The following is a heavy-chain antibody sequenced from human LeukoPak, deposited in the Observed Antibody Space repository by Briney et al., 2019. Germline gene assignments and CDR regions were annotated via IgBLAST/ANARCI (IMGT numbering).Heavy chain of an antibody. CDR3: ARASGYDIDHYYHYYMDV. Sequence: SETLSLTCTVSGDSLSSSYWSWIRQPAGKGLEWIGRIYTSGSTNYNPSLKSRVTMSVSTSKNQFSLKLSSVTAADTAVYYCARASGYDIDHYYHYYMDVWGKGTTVTISS. V-gene: IGHV4-4*07. CDR2: IYTSGST. D-gene: IGHD5-12*01. CDR1: GDSLSSSY. J-gene: IGHJ6*03.